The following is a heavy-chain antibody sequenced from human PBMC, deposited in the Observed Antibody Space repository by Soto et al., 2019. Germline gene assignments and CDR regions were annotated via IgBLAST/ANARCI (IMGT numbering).Heavy chain of an antibody. Sequence: HPGGSLRLSCAASGFTFSSYWMSWVRQAPGKGLEWVANIKQDGSEKYYVDSVKGRFTISRDNAKNSLYLQMNSLRAEDTAVYYCARDLFKAFWSGYERYDAFDIWGQGTMVTVSS. CDR2: IKQDGSEK. D-gene: IGHD3-3*01. V-gene: IGHV3-7*01. CDR1: GFTFSSYW. J-gene: IGHJ3*02. CDR3: ARDLFKAFWSGYERYDAFDI.